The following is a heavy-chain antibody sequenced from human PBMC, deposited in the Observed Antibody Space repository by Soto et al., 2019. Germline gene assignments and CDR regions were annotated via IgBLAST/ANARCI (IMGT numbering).Heavy chain of an antibody. CDR2: IIPIFGTA. D-gene: IGHD3-22*01. CDR3: ARIRYYYDSSGYPPLYYYYGMDV. Sequence: SVKVSCKASGGTFSSYAISWVRQAPGQGLEWMGGIIPIFGTANYAQKFQGRVAITADKSTSTAYMELSSLRSEDTAVYYCARIRYYYDSSGYPPLYYYYGMDVWGQGTTVTVSS. V-gene: IGHV1-69*06. CDR1: GGTFSSYA. J-gene: IGHJ6*02.